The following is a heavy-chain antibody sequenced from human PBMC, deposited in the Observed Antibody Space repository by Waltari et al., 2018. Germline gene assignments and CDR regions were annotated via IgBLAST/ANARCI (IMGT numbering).Heavy chain of an antibody. CDR1: GGYISSSSYY. CDR3: ARDSYGMDV. Sequence: QLQLQESGPGLVKPSETLSITCTVSGGYISSSSYYWGWIRQPPGKGLEWIGSICYSGSTYDNPSLKSRCTISVDTSKNQFSLKRSSVTAADTAVYYCARDSYGMDVLGQGTTVTVSS. J-gene: IGHJ6*02. V-gene: IGHV4-39*07. CDR2: ICYSGST.